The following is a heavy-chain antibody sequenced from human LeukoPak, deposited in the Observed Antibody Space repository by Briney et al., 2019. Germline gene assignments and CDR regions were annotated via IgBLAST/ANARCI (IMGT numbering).Heavy chain of an antibody. CDR2: IYPGDSDT. V-gene: IGHV5-51*01. Sequence: GESLKISCKGSGYSFTSYWIAWVRQLPGKGLEWMGIIYPGDSDTRYSPSFQGQVTISADKSISTAYLQWSSLKASDTAMYYCARSRWSSGWYPSDYWGQGTLVTVSS. D-gene: IGHD6-19*01. CDR3: ARSRWSSGWYPSDY. CDR1: GYSFTSYW. J-gene: IGHJ4*02.